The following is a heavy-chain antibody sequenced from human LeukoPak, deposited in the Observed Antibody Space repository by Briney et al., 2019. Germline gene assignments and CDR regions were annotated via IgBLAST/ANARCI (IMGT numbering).Heavy chain of an antibody. J-gene: IGHJ4*02. CDR1: EFTFSNYW. D-gene: IGHD3/OR15-3a*01. Sequence: PGGSLRLSCVASEFTFSNYWMSWVRQAPGKGLEWVANIKGDGSEKKYVDSVKGRFTISRDNAKNSLYLQMNSLRAEDTALYYCARDWTDVNGVGRALDYWGQGTLVTVSS. CDR2: IKGDGSEK. V-gene: IGHV3-7*01. CDR3: ARDWTDVNGVGRALDY.